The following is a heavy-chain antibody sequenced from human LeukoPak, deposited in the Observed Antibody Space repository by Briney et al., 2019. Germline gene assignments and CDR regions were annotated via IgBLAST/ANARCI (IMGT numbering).Heavy chain of an antibody. CDR2: ISYDGSNK. J-gene: IGHJ4*02. CDR1: GFTFSSYG. CDR3: AKSDIVGATAIDY. D-gene: IGHD1-26*01. V-gene: IGHV3-30*18. Sequence: GRSLRLSCAASGFTFSSYGMHWVRQAPGKGLEWVAVISYDGSNKYYADSVKGRFTISRDNSKNTLYLQMNSLRAEDTAVYYCAKSDIVGATAIDYWGQGTLVTVSS.